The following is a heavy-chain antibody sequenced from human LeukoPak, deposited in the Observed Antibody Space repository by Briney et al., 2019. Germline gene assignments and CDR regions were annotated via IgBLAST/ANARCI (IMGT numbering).Heavy chain of an antibody. D-gene: IGHD6-19*01. V-gene: IGHV3-74*01. CDR3: ARIAVTGTNY. CDR1: GFTISSYW. CDR2: INSDGSTT. Sequence: GGSLRLSCAASGFTISSYWMHWVRQAPGKGLVWVSNINSDGSTTSYADSVKGRFTISRDNAKNTLYLQMNSLRAEDTAVYYCARIAVTGTNYWGQGTLVTVSS. J-gene: IGHJ4*02.